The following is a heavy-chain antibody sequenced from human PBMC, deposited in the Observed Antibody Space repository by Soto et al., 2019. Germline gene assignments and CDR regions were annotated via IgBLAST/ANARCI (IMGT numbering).Heavy chain of an antibody. Sequence: ASVKVSCKASGYTFTSYTIHWARQAPGQRLEWMGWINAGNGNTKYPQKFQGRVTITRDTSASTAYMELSSLRSEDTAVYYCARDRPEYYYGMDVWGQGTTVTVSS. V-gene: IGHV1-3*01. CDR1: GYTFTSYT. J-gene: IGHJ6*02. CDR2: INAGNGNT. CDR3: ARDRPEYYYGMDV.